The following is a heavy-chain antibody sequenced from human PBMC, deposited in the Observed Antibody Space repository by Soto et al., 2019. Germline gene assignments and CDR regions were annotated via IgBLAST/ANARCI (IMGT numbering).Heavy chain of an antibody. CDR3: ARFRGGYQLPRRGNWFDP. D-gene: IGHD2-2*01. V-gene: IGHV1-18*01. J-gene: IGHJ5*02. Sequence: ASVKVSCKASGYTFTSYGISWVRQAPGQGLEWMGWISAYNGNTNYAQKLQGRVTMTTDTSTSTAYMELRSLRSDDTAVYYCARFRGGYQLPRRGNWFDPWGQGTLVTVSS. CDR1: GYTFTSYG. CDR2: ISAYNGNT.